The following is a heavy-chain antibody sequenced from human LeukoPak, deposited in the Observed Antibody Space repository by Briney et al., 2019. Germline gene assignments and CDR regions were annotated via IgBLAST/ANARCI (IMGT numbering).Heavy chain of an antibody. D-gene: IGHD6-13*01. CDR1: GGTFSSYA. CDR2: IIPIFGTA. V-gene: IGHV1-69*05. Sequence: SLKVSCKASGGTFSSYAISWVRQAPGQGLEWMGGIIPIFGTANYAQKFQGRVTITTDESTSTAYMELSSLRSEDTAVYYCAVGRYSSSWYPKYYYFDYWGQGTLVTVSS. J-gene: IGHJ4*02. CDR3: AVGRYSSSWYPKYYYFDY.